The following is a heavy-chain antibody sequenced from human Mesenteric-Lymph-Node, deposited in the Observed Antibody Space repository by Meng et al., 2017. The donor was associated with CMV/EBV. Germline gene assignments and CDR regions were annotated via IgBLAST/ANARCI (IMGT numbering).Heavy chain of an antibody. CDR3: ARHYSSSSWAFDY. CDR1: GGSISSYY. V-gene: IGHV4-59*01. CDR2: IYYSGST. D-gene: IGHD6-6*01. Sequence: GSLRLSCTVSGGSISSYYWSWIRQPPGKGLEWIGYIYYSGSTNYNPSLKSRVTISVDTSKNQFSLKLSSVTAADTAVYYCARHYSSSSWAFDYWGQGTLVTVSS. J-gene: IGHJ4*02.